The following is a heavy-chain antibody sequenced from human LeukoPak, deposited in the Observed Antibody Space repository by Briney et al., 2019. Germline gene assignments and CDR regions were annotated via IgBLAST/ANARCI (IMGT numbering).Heavy chain of an antibody. CDR1: GFTFRSYA. CDR2: ISASGGST. J-gene: IGHJ4*02. Sequence: GGSLRLSCAASGFTFRSYAMSWVRQAPGKGLEWVSTISASGGSTGYADSVKGRFTISRDNSKNTLYLQMNSLRAGDTAVYYCVRGIRDYYGLDYWGQGTLVTVSS. V-gene: IGHV3-23*01. D-gene: IGHD3-22*01. CDR3: VRGIRDYYGLDY.